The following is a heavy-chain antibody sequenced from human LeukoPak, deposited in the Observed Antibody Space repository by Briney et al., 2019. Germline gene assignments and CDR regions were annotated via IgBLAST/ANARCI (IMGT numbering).Heavy chain of an antibody. V-gene: IGHV4-59*02. CDR3: ARDRFPIHWFQS. D-gene: IGHD2-2*02. J-gene: IGHJ5*01. Sequence: SETLSLTCTVSGGSVTKYYWHWIRQAPGKGLEWIGFIFHTGITNYNPSLKSRVTISVDTSKNQFSLKLTSVTAADTAVYFCARDRFPIHWFQSWGQGTLATVSS. CDR2: IFHTGIT. CDR1: GGSVTKYY.